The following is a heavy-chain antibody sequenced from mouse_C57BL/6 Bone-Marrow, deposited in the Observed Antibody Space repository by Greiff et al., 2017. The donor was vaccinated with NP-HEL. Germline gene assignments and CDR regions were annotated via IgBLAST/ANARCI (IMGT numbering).Heavy chain of an antibody. CDR2: ILPGSGST. D-gene: IGHD2-4*01. J-gene: IGHJ3*01. CDR1: GYTFTGYW. Sequence: QVQLQQSGAELMKPGASVKLSCKATGYTFTGYWIEWVKQRPGHGLEWIGEILPGSGSTNYNEKFKGKATFTADTSSNTAYMQLGSLTTEDSAIYYCARGGYYDMRGFAYWGQGTLVTVSA. V-gene: IGHV1-9*01. CDR3: ARGGYYDMRGFAY.